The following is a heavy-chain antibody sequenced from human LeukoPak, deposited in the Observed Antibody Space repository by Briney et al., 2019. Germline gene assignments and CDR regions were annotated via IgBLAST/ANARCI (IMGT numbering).Heavy chain of an antibody. Sequence: SETLSLTCTVSGGSISSGGYYWSWIRQHPGKGLEWIGYIYYSGSTYYNPSLKSRVTISVDTSKNQFSLKLSSVTAADTAVYYCARVVTGSERNYYYYYMDVWGKGTTVTVSS. D-gene: IGHD3-10*01. V-gene: IGHV4-31*03. CDR2: IYYSGST. J-gene: IGHJ6*03. CDR3: ARVVTGSERNYYYYYMDV. CDR1: GGSISSGGYY.